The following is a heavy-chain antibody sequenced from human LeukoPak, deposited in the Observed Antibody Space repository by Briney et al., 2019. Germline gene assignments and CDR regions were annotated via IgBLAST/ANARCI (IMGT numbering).Heavy chain of an antibody. J-gene: IGHJ6*03. CDR2: MRYDGSNE. CDR3: AKVMPPGRILFYSYYMDV. V-gene: IGHV3-30*02. Sequence: GGSLRLSCAASGFQFSGYGLHWVRQAPDKGLEWVAFMRYDGSNEYYADSVKGRFTISRDKSKNTLSLQMNSLRVEDTAVYYCAKVMPPGRILFYSYYMDVWGRGTTVTVSS. CDR1: GFQFSGYG. D-gene: IGHD2-15*01.